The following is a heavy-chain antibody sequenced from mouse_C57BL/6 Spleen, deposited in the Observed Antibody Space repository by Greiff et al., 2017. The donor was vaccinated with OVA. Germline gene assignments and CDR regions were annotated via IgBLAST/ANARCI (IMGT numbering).Heavy chain of an antibody. CDR1: GYTFTSYW. D-gene: IGHD3-2*02. CDR2: IYPGSGST. Sequence: QVHVKQPGAELVKPGASVKMSCKASGYTFTSYWITWVKQRPGQGLEWIGDIYPGSGSTNYNEKFKSKATLTVDTSSSTAYMQLSSLTSEDSAVYYCARFRQLRLPFDYWGQGTTLTVSS. CDR3: ARFRQLRLPFDY. J-gene: IGHJ2*01. V-gene: IGHV1-55*01.